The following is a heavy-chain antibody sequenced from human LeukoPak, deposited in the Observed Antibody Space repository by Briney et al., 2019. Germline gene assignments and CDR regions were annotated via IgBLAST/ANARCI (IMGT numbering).Heavy chain of an antibody. J-gene: IGHJ5*02. V-gene: IGHV4-34*01. Sequence: SETLSLTCAVYGGSFSGYYWSWIRQPPGKGLEWIGEINHSGSTIYNPSLKSRVTISVDTSKNQFSLKLSSATAADTAVYYCARGIRGYDFWSGYYTTYNWFDPWGQGTLVTVSS. CDR1: GGSFSGYY. CDR2: INHSGST. CDR3: ARGIRGYDFWSGYYTTYNWFDP. D-gene: IGHD3-3*01.